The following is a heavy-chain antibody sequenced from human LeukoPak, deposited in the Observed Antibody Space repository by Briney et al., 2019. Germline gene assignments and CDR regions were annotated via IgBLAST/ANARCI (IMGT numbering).Heavy chain of an antibody. CDR1: GYTFTSYG. J-gene: IGHJ4*02. V-gene: IGHV1-18*01. CDR3: ARVGFMSSSVY. CDR2: ISAYNGNT. Sequence: ASVKVSSKASGYTFTSYGISWVRQAPGQGREWMGWISAYNGNTNYAQKLQGRVTITTDTSTSTAYMELRSLRSDATAVYYCARVGFMSSSVYWGQGTLVTVSS. D-gene: IGHD6-13*01.